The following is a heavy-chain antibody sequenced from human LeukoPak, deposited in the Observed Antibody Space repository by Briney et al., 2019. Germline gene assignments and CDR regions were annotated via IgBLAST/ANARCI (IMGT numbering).Heavy chain of an antibody. CDR2: IYSDGSGGSA. V-gene: IGHV3-53*01. CDR3: ARGVIVQGVIMHYYYYMDV. D-gene: IGHD3-10*01. CDR1: GFTVSTNY. J-gene: IGHJ6*03. Sequence: GGSLRLSCAASGFTVSTNYMNWVRQAPGKGLEWVSVIYSDGSGGSAFYADSVKGRFTISRDNSKNRVFLQMNSLRAEDTALYYCARGVIVQGVIMHYYYYMDVWGKGTTVTVSS.